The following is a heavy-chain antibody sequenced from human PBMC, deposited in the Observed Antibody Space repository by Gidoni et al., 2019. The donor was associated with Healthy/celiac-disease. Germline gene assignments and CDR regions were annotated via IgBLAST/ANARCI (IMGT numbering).Heavy chain of an antibody. CDR2: IILIVGTA. CDR3: ARGGGGQHLKFDY. V-gene: IGHV1-69*01. J-gene: IGHJ4*02. Sequence: QVQLVQSGAEVKKPGSSVKVSCKASGGTFSSYAISWVRQAPGQGLEWMGGIILIVGTANNEKKFQGRVTITADESTSTAYRELSSLRSEDTAGYYGARGGGGQHLKFDYWGQGTLVTVSS. D-gene: IGHD3-16*01. CDR1: GGTFSSYA.